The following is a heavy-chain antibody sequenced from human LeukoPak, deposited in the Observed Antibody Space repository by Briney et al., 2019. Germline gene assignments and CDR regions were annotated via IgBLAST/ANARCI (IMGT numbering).Heavy chain of an antibody. Sequence: GGSLRLSCAASGFTFSSYSMNWVRQAPGKGLEWVSSISSSSSYIYYADSVKGRFTISRDNAKNSLYLQMNGLRAEDTAVYYCARDRGPEGAFDIWGQGTMVTVSS. CDR3: ARDRGPEGAFDI. V-gene: IGHV3-21*01. J-gene: IGHJ3*02. CDR2: ISSSSSYI. CDR1: GFTFSSYS.